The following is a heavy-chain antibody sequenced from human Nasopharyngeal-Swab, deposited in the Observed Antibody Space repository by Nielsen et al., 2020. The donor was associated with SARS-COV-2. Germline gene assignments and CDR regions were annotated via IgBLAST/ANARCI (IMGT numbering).Heavy chain of an antibody. D-gene: IGHD1-26*01. CDR3: VRRAFSASYFYFDY. CDR2: IYPADSDS. V-gene: IGHV5-51*01. J-gene: IGHJ4*02. CDR1: GYIFTSYW. Sequence: GASLEIYWECSGYIFTSYWIGWVRQMPGKGLEWMGIIYPADSDSRYSLSFQGQVSISVDKSISTAYLQWNTLKASDTAIYYCVRRAFSASYFYFDYWGPGTLVTVSS.